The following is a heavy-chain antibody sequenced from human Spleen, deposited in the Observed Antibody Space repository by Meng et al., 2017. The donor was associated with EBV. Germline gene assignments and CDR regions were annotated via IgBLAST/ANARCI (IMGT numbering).Heavy chain of an antibody. J-gene: IGHJ4*02. CDR1: GFTFSAHA. D-gene: IGHD4-23*01. CDR3: AKERLYGGNPLDY. V-gene: IGHV3-23*01. Sequence: EVQLLESXXXXVXXGGXLRLSCVASGFTFSAHAMSWVRQRPGKGLEWVSGFGVRGTNTFYADSVKGRFIISRDNSKNTLFLHMSRLTDEDTAVYYCAKERLYGGNPLDYWGQGTLVTVSS. CDR2: FGVRGTNT.